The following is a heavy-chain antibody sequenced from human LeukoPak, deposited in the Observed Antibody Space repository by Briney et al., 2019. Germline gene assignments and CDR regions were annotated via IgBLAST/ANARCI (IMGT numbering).Heavy chain of an antibody. CDR2: VSPRGDIT. Sequence: QAGGSLRLSCAASGFTFSSYAMSWVRQAPGMGLEWVSGVSPRGDITYYADSVKGRFAISRDNSKNTLYLQMNSLRAEDTAVYYCAKSLPVVVPAWGQGTLVTVSS. V-gene: IGHV3-23*01. CDR1: GFTFSSYA. D-gene: IGHD2-2*01. CDR3: AKSLPVVVPA. J-gene: IGHJ4*02.